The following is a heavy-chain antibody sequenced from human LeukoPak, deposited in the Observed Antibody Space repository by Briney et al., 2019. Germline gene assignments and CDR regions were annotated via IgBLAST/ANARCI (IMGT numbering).Heavy chain of an antibody. CDR3: ARGRKDCSAGNCYSDY. Sequence: GGSLRLSCAASGFIFNNYAMSWVRQAPGKGLQWVANIQEAGSEKYYVDSVKGRFTISRDNAKNSLYLQMNSLRAEDTAVYYCARGRKDCSAGNCYSDYWGQGTLVTVSS. J-gene: IGHJ4*02. V-gene: IGHV3-7*01. CDR2: IQEAGSEK. D-gene: IGHD2-15*01. CDR1: GFIFNNYA.